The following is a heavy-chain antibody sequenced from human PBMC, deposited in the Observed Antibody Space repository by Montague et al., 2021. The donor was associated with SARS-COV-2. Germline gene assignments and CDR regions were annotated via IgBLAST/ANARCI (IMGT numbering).Heavy chain of an antibody. J-gene: IGHJ5*02. V-gene: IGHV4-31*03. CDR2: IYYSGGT. CDR3: ARGPYGSGSYYNWFDP. Sequence: TLSLTCTVSGGSIISGGYYWSWIRQHPGKGLEWIGYIYYSGGTYYNPSLKSRVTLSVDTSKDQFSLQLSSVTAADTAVYYCARGPYGSGSYYNWFDPWGQGTLVTVSS. CDR1: GGSIISGGYY. D-gene: IGHD3-10*01.